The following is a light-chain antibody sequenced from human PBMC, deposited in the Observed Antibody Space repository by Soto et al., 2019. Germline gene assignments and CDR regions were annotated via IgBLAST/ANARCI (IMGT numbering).Light chain of an antibody. CDR3: CSYVTTPEI. Sequence: QSALAQPRSVSGSPGPLLTISCTGTSSDVDDYRYVSWYQQYPGKAPKLVIYDGNKRPSGVPDRFSGSNSGNTASLTISGLQAEDEADYYCCSYVTTPEIFGTGTKVTVL. J-gene: IGLJ1*01. CDR2: DGN. CDR1: SSDVDDYRY. V-gene: IGLV2-11*01.